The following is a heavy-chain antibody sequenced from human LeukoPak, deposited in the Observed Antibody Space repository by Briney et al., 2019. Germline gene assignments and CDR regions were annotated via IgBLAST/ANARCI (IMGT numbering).Heavy chain of an antibody. CDR3: ATFPGTEAR. J-gene: IGHJ4*02. CDR1: GFSFSSHW. Sequence: GGSLRLSCAGSGFSFSSHWMHWDRQAPGNRPVWVSRINGDGRTTSYADSVKGRFIISRDNAKNTLYLQMNGLRAEDTAVHYCATFPGTEARWGQGTLVTVS. V-gene: IGHV3-74*01. D-gene: IGHD6-13*01. CDR2: INGDGRTT.